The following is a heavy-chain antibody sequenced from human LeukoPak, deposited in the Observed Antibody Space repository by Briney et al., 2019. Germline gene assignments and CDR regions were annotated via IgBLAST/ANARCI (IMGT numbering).Heavy chain of an antibody. D-gene: IGHD2-15*01. Sequence: GGSLRLSCAASGLIVSNNYMNWVRLAPGKGLEWVSIIYSGGSTHYADSVKGRFTVSKDNSKNTLYLQMNSLRAEDTAVYYCARDQEGRSCSGGTCYLGWSFDLWGRGTLVTVSS. V-gene: IGHV3-53*01. CDR1: GLIVSNNY. CDR3: ARDQEGRSCSGGTCYLGWSFDL. CDR2: IYSGGST. J-gene: IGHJ2*01.